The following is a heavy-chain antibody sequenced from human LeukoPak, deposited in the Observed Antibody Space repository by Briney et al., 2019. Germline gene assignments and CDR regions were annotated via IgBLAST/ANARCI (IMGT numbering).Heavy chain of an antibody. V-gene: IGHV3-21*01. J-gene: IGHJ2*01. CDR1: GFTFSGYS. CDR3: ARDPENVSGSYSHFGL. CDR2: ISTSSIYI. Sequence: GGSLRLSCAASGFTFSGYSMNWVRQAPGKGLEWVSSISTSSIYIYYADSVKGRFTVSRDNAKKSLYLQINSLRAEDTALYYCARDPENVSGSYSHFGLWGRGTLVTVSS. D-gene: IGHD1-26*01.